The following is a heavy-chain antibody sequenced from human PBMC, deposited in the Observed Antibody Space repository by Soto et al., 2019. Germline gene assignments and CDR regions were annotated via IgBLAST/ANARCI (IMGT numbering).Heavy chain of an antibody. Sequence: EVQLVESGGGLVKPGGSLRLSCAASGFTFSSYSMNWVRQAPGKGLEWVSSISSSSSYIYYADSVKGRFTISRDNAKNSLYLLMNSLRAEDTAVYYCARDGYSYGYYFDYWGQGTLVTVSS. D-gene: IGHD5-18*01. CDR1: GFTFSSYS. V-gene: IGHV3-21*01. CDR3: ARDGYSYGYYFDY. J-gene: IGHJ4*02. CDR2: ISSSSSYI.